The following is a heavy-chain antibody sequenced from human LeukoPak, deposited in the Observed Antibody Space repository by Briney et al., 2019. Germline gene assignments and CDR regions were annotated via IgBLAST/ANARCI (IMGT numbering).Heavy chain of an antibody. D-gene: IGHD5-24*01. V-gene: IGHV4-31*03. CDR1: GGSISSGGYY. Sequence: SQTLSLTCTVSGGSISSGGYYWSWIRQHPGKGLEWIGYIYYSGSTYYNPSLKSRVTISVDTSKNQFSLKLSSVTAADTAVYYCARVGVEMATTAIDYWGQGTLVTVSS. CDR2: IYYSGST. CDR3: ARVGVEMATTAIDY. J-gene: IGHJ4*02.